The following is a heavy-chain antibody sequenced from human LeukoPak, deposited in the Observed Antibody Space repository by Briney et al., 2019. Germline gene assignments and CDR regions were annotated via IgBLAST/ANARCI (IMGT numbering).Heavy chain of an antibody. CDR2: IYYSGST. V-gene: IGHV4-61*05. CDR1: GGSISGRNYY. J-gene: IGHJ4*02. CDR3: ARGLRRYSSGWYKIDY. D-gene: IGHD6-19*01. Sequence: SETLSLTCTVSGGSISGRNYYWGWIRQPPGKGLEWIGYIYYSGSTNYNPSLKSRVTISVDTSKNQFSLKLSSVTAADTAVYYCARGLRRYSSGWYKIDYWGQGTLVTVSS.